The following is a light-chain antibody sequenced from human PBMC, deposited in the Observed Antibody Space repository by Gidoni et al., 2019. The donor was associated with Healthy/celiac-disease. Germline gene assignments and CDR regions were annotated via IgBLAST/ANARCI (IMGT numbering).Light chain of an antibody. CDR3: QQRSNWPPIT. Sequence: IVFTQSPATLSLSPGERATLPCRASQSVSSYLAWYQQKPGQAPRLLIYDASNRATGIPARFSGSGSGTDFTLTISSLEPEEFAVYYCQQRSNWPPITFXQXTRLEIK. V-gene: IGKV3-11*01. CDR1: QSVSSY. CDR2: DAS. J-gene: IGKJ5*01.